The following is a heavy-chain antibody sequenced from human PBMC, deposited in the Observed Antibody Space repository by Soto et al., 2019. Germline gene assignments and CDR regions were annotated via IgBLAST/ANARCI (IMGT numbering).Heavy chain of an antibody. D-gene: IGHD1-26*01. Sequence: QLQLQESGPGLVKPSETLSLTCTVSGGSISSSSYYWGWIRQPPGKGLEWIGSIYYSGSTYYNPSLKSRVTISVDTSKNQFSLKLSSVTAADTAVYYCARSWDSGSFNFDYWGQGTLVTVSS. CDR2: IYYSGST. CDR1: GGSISSSSYY. CDR3: ARSWDSGSFNFDY. V-gene: IGHV4-39*01. J-gene: IGHJ4*02.